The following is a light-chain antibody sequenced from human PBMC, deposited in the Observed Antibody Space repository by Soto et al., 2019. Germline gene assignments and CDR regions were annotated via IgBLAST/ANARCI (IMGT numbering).Light chain of an antibody. CDR1: QSVSPSS. CDR3: QHRSSWPGA. Sequence: EIVLTQSPGTLSLSPGERATLSCRASQSVSPSSLAWYQQRPGQSPRLLIYDASNRATCIPARFSGSGSGTDFTLTISSLEPEDFAVYYCQHRSSWPGAFGPGTKVDIK. V-gene: IGKV3-11*01. CDR2: DAS. J-gene: IGKJ3*01.